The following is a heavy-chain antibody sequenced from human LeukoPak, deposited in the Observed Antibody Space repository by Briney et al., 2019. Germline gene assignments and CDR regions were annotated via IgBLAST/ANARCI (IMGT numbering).Heavy chain of an antibody. CDR3: ARGLQVVVVAATQFDP. V-gene: IGHV4-34*01. D-gene: IGHD2-15*01. J-gene: IGHJ5*02. Sequence: PSETLSLTCAVYGGSSSGYYWSWIRQPPGKGLEWIGEINHSGSTNYNPSLKSRVTISVDTSKNQFSLKLSSVAAADTAVYYCARGLQVVVVAATQFDPWGQGTLVTVSS. CDR1: GGSSSGYY. CDR2: INHSGST.